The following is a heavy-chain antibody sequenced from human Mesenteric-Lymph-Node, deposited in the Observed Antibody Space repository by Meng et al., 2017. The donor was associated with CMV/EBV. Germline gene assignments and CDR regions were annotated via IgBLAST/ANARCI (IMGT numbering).Heavy chain of an antibody. CDR3: ARSTPAALLIYYYYYGMDV. Sequence: SVKVSCKASGGTFSSYAISWVRQAPGQGLEWMGGISPIFGTANYAQKFQGRVTITTDESTSTAYMELSSLRSEDTAVYYCARSTPAALLIYYYYYGMDVWGQGTTVTVSS. J-gene: IGHJ6*02. V-gene: IGHV1-69*05. D-gene: IGHD2-2*01. CDR2: ISPIFGTA. CDR1: GGTFSSYA.